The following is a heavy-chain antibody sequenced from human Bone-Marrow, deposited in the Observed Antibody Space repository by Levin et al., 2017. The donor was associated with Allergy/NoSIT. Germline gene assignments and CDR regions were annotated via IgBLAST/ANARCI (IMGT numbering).Heavy chain of an antibody. CDR2: ISSSSSAI. CDR3: ARIQSMICGDRCHGAFDI. CDR1: GFAFSDYT. Sequence: PGGSLRLSCAASGFAFSDYTMNWVRQAPGKGPEWVSYISSSSSAIYYADSVKGRFTISRDDAKNSLFLQMNSLRAEDTAVYYCARIQSMICGDRCHGAFDIWGQGTMVTVSS. V-gene: IGHV3-48*01. D-gene: IGHD1-14*01. J-gene: IGHJ3*02.